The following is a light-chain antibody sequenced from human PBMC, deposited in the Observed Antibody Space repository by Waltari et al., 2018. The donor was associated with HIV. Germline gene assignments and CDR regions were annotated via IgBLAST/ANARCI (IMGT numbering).Light chain of an antibody. V-gene: IGLV3-1*01. Sequence: SYELTQPPSVSVSPGQTASITCSGDKLGDKYACWYQQKPGQSPVLVIYQDSKRPSGIPERFSGSNSGNTATLTISGTQAIDEADYYCQAWDSSTVVVFGGGTKLTVL. CDR1: KLGDKY. J-gene: IGLJ2*01. CDR2: QDS. CDR3: QAWDSSTVVV.